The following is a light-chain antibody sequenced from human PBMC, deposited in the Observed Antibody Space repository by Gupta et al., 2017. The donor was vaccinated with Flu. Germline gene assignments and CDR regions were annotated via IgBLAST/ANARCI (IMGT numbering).Light chain of an antibody. CDR3: QKYGRSL. V-gene: IGKV3-20*01. CDR2: GAS. J-gene: IGKJ2*01. Sequence: SPGTLSLSPGERATLSCRASQSVSSSYLAWYQQKPGQAPSLLIYGASSRDTGIPHRFSRSLFGTDFTLTISTLEPQDFAVYDCQKYGRSLFRYGIKL. CDR1: QSVSSSY.